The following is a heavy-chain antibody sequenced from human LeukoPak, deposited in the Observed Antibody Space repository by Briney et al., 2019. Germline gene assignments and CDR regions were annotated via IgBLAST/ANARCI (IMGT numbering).Heavy chain of an antibody. J-gene: IGHJ4*02. CDR1: GYTFTGYY. Sequence: GASVKVSCKASGYTFTGYYMHWVRQAPGQGLEWMGWINPNSGGTNYAQKFQGRVTMTRDTSISTAYMELSRLRSDDTAVYYCARALNLEYSGSYYFDYWGQGTLVTVSS. CDR2: INPNSGGT. CDR3: ARALNLEYSGSYYFDY. V-gene: IGHV1-2*02. D-gene: IGHD1-26*01.